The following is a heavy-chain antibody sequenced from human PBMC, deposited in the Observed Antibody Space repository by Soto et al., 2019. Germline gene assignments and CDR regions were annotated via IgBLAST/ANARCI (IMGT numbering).Heavy chain of an antibody. CDR3: ARAALQLCFVY. D-gene: IGHD5-18*01. CDR2: ISYDGSNK. Sequence: TGGSLRLSWAASGFTFSSYAMHWVRQAPGKGLEWVAVISYDGSNKYYADSVKGRFTISRDNSKNTLYLQMNSLRAEDTAVYYCARAALQLCFVYWGQGTLVTVSS. CDR1: GFTFSSYA. V-gene: IGHV3-30-3*01. J-gene: IGHJ4*02.